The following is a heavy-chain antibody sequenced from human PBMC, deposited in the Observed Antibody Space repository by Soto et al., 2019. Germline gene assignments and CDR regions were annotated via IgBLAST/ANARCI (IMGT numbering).Heavy chain of an antibody. D-gene: IGHD2-15*01. Sequence: GGSLRLSCAASGFTFSSYAMSWVRQAPGKGLEWVSSISGSGGRTYYADSVKGRFTISRDNSKNTLYLQTDSLRAEDTAFYYCAKSDCSGGSCYFPFDCWGQGTLVTVSS. CDR2: ISGSGGRT. CDR1: GFTFSSYA. V-gene: IGHV3-23*01. CDR3: AKSDCSGGSCYFPFDC. J-gene: IGHJ4*02.